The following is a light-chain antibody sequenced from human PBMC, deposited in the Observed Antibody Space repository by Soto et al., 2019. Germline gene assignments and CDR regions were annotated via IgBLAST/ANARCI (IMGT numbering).Light chain of an antibody. J-gene: IGKJ4*01. Sequence: EIVLTQSPATLSLSPGDRATLSCRASQSVRNYLAWFQQKPGQAPRLLIFETSNRAAGVPARFSGSGSGTYFTLTISSLEPEDSAVYYCQQSNDWPPLTFGGGTKVEIK. CDR2: ETS. CDR1: QSVRNY. V-gene: IGKV3-11*01. CDR3: QQSNDWPPLT.